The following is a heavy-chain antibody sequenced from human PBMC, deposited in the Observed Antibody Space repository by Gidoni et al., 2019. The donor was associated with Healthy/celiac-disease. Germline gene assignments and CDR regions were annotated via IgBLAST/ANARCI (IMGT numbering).Heavy chain of an antibody. CDR1: GGSFSGYY. V-gene: IGHV4-34*01. D-gene: IGHD2-2*01. J-gene: IGHJ5*02. CDR2: INHSGST. Sequence: QVQLQQWGAGLLKPSETLSLTCAVYGGSFSGYYWSWIRQPPGKGLEWIGEINHSGSTNYNPSLKSRVTISVDTSKNQFSLKLSSVTAADTAVYYWARGRDIVVVPAARRFDPWGQGTLVTVSS. CDR3: ARGRDIVVVPAARRFDP.